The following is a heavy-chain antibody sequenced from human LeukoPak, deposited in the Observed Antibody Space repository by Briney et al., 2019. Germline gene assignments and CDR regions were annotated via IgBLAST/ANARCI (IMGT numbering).Heavy chain of an antibody. D-gene: IGHD6-13*01. J-gene: IGHJ4*02. CDR3: AREEQQLEQNFDY. CDR1: GYTFTGYY. Sequence: ASVKVSCKASGYTFTGYYMHWVRQAPGQGLEWMGWINPNSGGTNYAQKFQGRVAMTRDTSISTAYMDLSRLTSDDTAVYYCAREEQQLEQNFDYWGQGTLVTVSS. CDR2: INPNSGGT. V-gene: IGHV1-2*02.